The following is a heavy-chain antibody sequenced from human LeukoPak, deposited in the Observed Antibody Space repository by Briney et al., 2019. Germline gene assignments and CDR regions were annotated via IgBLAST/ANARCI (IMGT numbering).Heavy chain of an antibody. CDR3: ARGPTTIGGAGKGYFDY. J-gene: IGHJ4*02. D-gene: IGHD6-13*01. Sequence: GRSLRLPCAGSGFTFSDFSMHWVRQAPGKGLEWVSSISSGSSYKFYADSVKGRFTISRDNAERSVYLQLSSLRTDDTALYYCARGPTTIGGAGKGYFDYWGQEILVLVSP. CDR1: GFTFSDFS. V-gene: IGHV3-21*01. CDR2: ISSGSSYK.